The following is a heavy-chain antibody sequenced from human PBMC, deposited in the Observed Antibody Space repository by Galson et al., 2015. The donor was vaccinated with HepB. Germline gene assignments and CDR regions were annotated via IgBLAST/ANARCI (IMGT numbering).Heavy chain of an antibody. CDR2: ISSSSSTI. D-gene: IGHD4-17*01. CDR3: ARAVTSAYYYYYYGMDV. CDR1: GFTFSSYS. V-gene: IGHV3-48*01. Sequence: SLRLSCAASGFTFSSYSMNWVRKAPGKGLEWVPYISSSSSTIYYADSVKGRFTISRDNAKNSLYLQMNSLRAEDTAVYYCARAVTSAYYYYYYGMDVWGQGTTVTVSS. J-gene: IGHJ6*02.